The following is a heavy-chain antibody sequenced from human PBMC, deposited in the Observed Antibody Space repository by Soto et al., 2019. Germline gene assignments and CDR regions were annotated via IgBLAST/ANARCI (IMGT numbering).Heavy chain of an antibody. Sequence: PGGSLRLSCAASGFTFSDYYMSWIRQAPGKGLEWVSYISSSSSYTNYADSVKGRFTISRDNAKNSLYLQMNSLRAEDTAVYYCARGSSSWYPDNDYWGQGTQVTVSS. V-gene: IGHV3-11*06. CDR1: GFTFSDYY. CDR2: ISSSSSYT. D-gene: IGHD6-13*01. CDR3: ARGSSSWYPDNDY. J-gene: IGHJ4*02.